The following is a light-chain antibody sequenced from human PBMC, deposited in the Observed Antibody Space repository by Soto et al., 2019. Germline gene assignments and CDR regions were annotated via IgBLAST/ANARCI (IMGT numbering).Light chain of an antibody. CDR1: SSDIGAYNY. Sequence: QSALTQPRSVSGSLGQSVTIFCTGTSSDIGAYNYVSWYQHHPGKAPRLMIYDVTKRPSGVPDHFSGSKSGNTASLTISGLQTEDEADYYCCSYAGSDTYVVFGGGTKLTVL. CDR2: DVT. CDR3: CSYAGSDTYVV. V-gene: IGLV2-11*01. J-gene: IGLJ2*01.